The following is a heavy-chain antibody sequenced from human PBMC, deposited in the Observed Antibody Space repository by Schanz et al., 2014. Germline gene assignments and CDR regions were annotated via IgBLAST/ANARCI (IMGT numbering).Heavy chain of an antibody. CDR2: INWNGGST. J-gene: IGHJ4*02. CDR3: AKQHGVIQQVSDY. CDR1: GFTFSSYA. Sequence: VQLVESGGGVVQPGRSLRLSCAASGFTFSSYAMSWVRQAPGEGLEWVSGINWNGGSTGYADSVKGRFTISRDNAKNSLYLQMNSLRAEDTAVYYCAKQHGVIQQVSDYWGQGTLVTVSS. V-gene: IGHV3-20*04. D-gene: IGHD3-22*01.